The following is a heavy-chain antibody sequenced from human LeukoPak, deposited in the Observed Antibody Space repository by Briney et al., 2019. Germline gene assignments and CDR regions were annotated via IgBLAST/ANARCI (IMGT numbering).Heavy chain of an antibody. J-gene: IGHJ5*02. V-gene: IGHV1-46*01. CDR1: GYTFTSYY. CDR2: INPSGGST. CDR3: ARGGTALWFGELFPQGNWFDP. Sequence: ASVKVSCKASGYTFTSYYMHWVRQAPGQGLEWMGIINPSGGSTSYVQKFQDRVTMTRDTSTSTVYMELSSLRSEDTAVYYCARGGTALWFGELFPQGNWFDPWGQGTLVTVSS. D-gene: IGHD3-10*01.